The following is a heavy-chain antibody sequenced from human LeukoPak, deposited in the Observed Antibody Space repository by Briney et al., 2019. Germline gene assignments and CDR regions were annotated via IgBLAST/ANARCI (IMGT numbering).Heavy chain of an antibody. CDR2: ISGSGGST. J-gene: IGHJ4*02. CDR3: AXDIAAQEDXFDY. CDR1: GFTFSSYA. Sequence: GGSLRLSCAASGFTFSSYAMSWVRQAPGKGLEWVSAISGSGGSTYYADSVKGRFTISRDNSKNTLYLQMNSLRAEDTAVYYCAXDIAAQEDXFDYWGQGTLVTVSS. V-gene: IGHV3-23*01. D-gene: IGHD6-13*01.